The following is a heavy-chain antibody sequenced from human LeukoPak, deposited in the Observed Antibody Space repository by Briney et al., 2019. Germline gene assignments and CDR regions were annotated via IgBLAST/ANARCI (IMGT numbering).Heavy chain of an antibody. CDR1: GFTFSSYG. D-gene: IGHD5-18*01. V-gene: IGHV3-30*02. CDR3: AKDFRIGYSYGWDAFDI. J-gene: IGHJ3*02. Sequence: GGSLRLSCAASGFTFSSYGMHWVRQAPGKGLEWVAFIRYDGSNKYYAGSVKGRFTISRDNSKNTLYLQMNSLRAEDTAVYYCAKDFRIGYSYGWDAFDIWGQGTMVTVSS. CDR2: IRYDGSNK.